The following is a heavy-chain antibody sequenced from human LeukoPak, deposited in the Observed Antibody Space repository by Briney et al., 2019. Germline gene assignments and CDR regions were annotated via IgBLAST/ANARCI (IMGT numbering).Heavy chain of an antibody. Sequence: SETLSLTCTVSGGSMRSHHWSWIRQPPGKGLEWIGYIYYSGTTSYNPSLGSRISISVDTSNNQFSLKLSSVTATDTAVYYCARHFLAGRPGGRFDPWGQGTLVTVSS. CDR3: ARHFLAGRPGGRFDP. CDR2: IYYSGTT. J-gene: IGHJ5*02. V-gene: IGHV4-59*08. CDR1: GGSMRSHH. D-gene: IGHD6-6*01.